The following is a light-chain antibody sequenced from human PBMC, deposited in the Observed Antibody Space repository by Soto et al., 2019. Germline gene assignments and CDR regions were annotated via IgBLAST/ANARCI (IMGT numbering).Light chain of an antibody. J-gene: IGKJ2*01. Sequence: EIVLTQSPGTLSLSPGERATLSCRASQSVSSSYLAWYQQKPGQAPRLLIYGASSRATGIPYRFSGSGSGTDFTLTISRLEPEDFAVYYCQQYGSSPLTFGQGTKLEIK. CDR1: QSVSSSY. V-gene: IGKV3-20*01. CDR3: QQYGSSPLT. CDR2: GAS.